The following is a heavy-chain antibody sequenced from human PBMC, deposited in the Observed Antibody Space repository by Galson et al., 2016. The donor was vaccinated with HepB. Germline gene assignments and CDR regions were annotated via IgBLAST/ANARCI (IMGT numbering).Heavy chain of an antibody. D-gene: IGHD1-26*01. CDR2: IWFHGKNE. CDR3: ARDRVYSGRPRGYFDP. CDR1: GFTFTSYG. J-gene: IGHJ5*02. V-gene: IGHV3-33*01. Sequence: SLRLSCAASGFTFTSYGMHWVRQAPGKWLEWVAVIWFHGKNESYADSVKGRFTISRDVSTKTLYLQMNSLSAEDTAVYYCARDRVYSGRPRGYFDPWGQGTLVIVSS.